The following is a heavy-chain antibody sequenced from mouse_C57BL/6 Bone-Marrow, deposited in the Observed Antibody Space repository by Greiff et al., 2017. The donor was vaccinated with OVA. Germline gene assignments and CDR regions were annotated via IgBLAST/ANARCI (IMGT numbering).Heavy chain of an antibody. CDR3: ARSYGSSYWFAY. Sequence: VHVKQSGPELVKPGASVKISCKASGYSFTDYNMNWVKQSNGKSLEWIGVINPNYGTTSYNQKFKGKATLTVDQSSSTAYMQLNSLTSEDSAVYYCARSYGSSYWFAYWGQGTLVTVSA. J-gene: IGHJ3*01. CDR2: INPNYGTT. V-gene: IGHV1-39*01. D-gene: IGHD1-1*01. CDR1: GYSFTDYN.